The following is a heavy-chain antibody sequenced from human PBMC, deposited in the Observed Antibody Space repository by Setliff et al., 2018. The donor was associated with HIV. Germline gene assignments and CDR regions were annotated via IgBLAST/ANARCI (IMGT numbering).Heavy chain of an antibody. J-gene: IGHJ6*03. CDR3: AREYYRSGGYYSGWKYYYMDV. CDR1: GGSFSEYY. CDR2: INHSGST. D-gene: IGHD2-15*01. V-gene: IGHV4-34*01. Sequence: SETLSLTCAVYGGSFSEYYWSWIRQSPGKGLEWIGEINHSGSTHYNPPLNSRVTISVDMSKSQFSLRLSSVTAADTAMYYCAREYYRSGGYYSGWKYYYMDVWGKGTTGTVSS.